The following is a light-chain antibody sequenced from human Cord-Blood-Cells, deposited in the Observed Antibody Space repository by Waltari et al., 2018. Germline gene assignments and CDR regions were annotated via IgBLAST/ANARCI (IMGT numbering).Light chain of an antibody. V-gene: IGKV3-15*01. CDR3: QQYNNWPYS. CDR1: QSVSSN. Sequence: EIVMTQSPATLSVSPGERATLSCRASQSVSSNLASYQQKPGQAPRLLIYGASTRATGIPAKFTGSGSGTEFNLTISSLQSQDFAVYYSQQYNNWPYSCGRGTKLGNK. J-gene: IGKJ2*03. CDR2: GAS.